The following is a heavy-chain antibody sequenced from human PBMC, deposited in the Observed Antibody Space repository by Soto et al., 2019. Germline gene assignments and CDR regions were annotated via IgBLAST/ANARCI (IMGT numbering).Heavy chain of an antibody. Sequence: QVQLVQSGSEVKKPGASVKVSCKASGYTFTSYAMHWVRQAPGQRLEWMGWTNAGNGNTKYSQKFQGRVTITRDTSASTAYMELSSLRSEDTAVSYCARRQQLVDYYGMDVWGQGTTVTVSS. D-gene: IGHD6-13*01. CDR3: ARRQQLVDYYGMDV. V-gene: IGHV1-3*01. CDR1: GYTFTSYA. CDR2: TNAGNGNT. J-gene: IGHJ6*02.